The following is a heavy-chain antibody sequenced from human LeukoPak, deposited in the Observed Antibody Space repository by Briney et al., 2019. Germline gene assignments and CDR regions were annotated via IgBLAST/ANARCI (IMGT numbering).Heavy chain of an antibody. CDR3: AADQRPVVMGWFDP. D-gene: IGHD2-2*01. Sequence: ASVKVSCKVSGYTLTELSMSWVRQAPGKGLEWMGGFDPEDGEIIYAQRFQGRVTMTEDTSRDTAYMELSSLTSEDTAVYFCAADQRPVVMGWFDPWGQGTLVIASS. CDR2: FDPEDGEI. J-gene: IGHJ5*02. V-gene: IGHV1-24*01. CDR1: GYTLTELS.